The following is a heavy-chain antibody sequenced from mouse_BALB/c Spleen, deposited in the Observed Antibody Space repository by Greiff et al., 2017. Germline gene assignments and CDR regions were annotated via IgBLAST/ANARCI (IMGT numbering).Heavy chain of an antibody. Sequence: VKLMESGPGLVAPSQSLSITCTVSGFSLSRYSVHWVRQPPGKGLEWLGMIWGGGSTDYNSALKSRLSISKDNSKSQVFLKMNSLQTDDTAMYYCARRASYYRYEDYAMDYWGQGTSVTVSS. CDR2: IWGGGST. D-gene: IGHD2-14*01. V-gene: IGHV2-6-4*01. CDR1: GFSLSRYS. J-gene: IGHJ4*01. CDR3: ARRASYYRYEDYAMDY.